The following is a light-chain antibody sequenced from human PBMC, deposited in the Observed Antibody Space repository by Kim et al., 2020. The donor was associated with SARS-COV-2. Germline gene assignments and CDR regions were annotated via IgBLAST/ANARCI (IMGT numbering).Light chain of an antibody. Sequence: EIVMTQSPATLSVSPGERATLSCRASQSVSTYVAWYRQKPGQAPRLIIYGASTRATGVPARISGSGSGTEFTLTISSVQSEDFAVYYCQHYNQWPMYTFGQGPKLE. CDR3: QHYNQWPMYT. V-gene: IGKV3-15*01. CDR2: GAS. CDR1: QSVSTY. J-gene: IGKJ2*01.